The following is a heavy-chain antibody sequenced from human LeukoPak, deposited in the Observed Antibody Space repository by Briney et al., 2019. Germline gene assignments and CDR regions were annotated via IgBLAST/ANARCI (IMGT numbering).Heavy chain of an antibody. J-gene: IGHJ5*02. V-gene: IGHV3-21*01. CDR3: ARALGYGDYLGAS. D-gene: IGHD4-17*01. CDR1: GFTFGRYS. CDR2: ISGVGTDI. Sequence: GGSLRLSCAASGFTFGRYSMNWVRQAPGKGLEWVSSISGVGTDIYYADSVKGRFTISRDNAKNSLYLQVSSLRVEDTAVYCCARALGYGDYLGASWGQGTLVTVSS.